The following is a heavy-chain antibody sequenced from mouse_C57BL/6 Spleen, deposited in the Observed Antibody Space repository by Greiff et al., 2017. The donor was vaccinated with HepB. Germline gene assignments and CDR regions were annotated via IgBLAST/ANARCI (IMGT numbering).Heavy chain of an antibody. D-gene: IGHD2-3*01. CDR3: ASYDGYYEAY. CDR2: IYPRSGNT. V-gene: IGHV1-81*01. J-gene: IGHJ3*01. CDR1: GYTFTSYG. Sequence: VKLVESGAELARPGASVKLSCKASGYTFTSYGISWVKQRTGQGLEWIGEIYPRSGNTYYNEKFKGKATLTADKSSSTAYMELRSLTSEDSAVYYCASYDGYYEAYWGQGTLVTVSA.